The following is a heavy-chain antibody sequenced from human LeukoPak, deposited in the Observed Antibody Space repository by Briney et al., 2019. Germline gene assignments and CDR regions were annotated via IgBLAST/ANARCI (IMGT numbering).Heavy chain of an antibody. CDR2: ISAYNGNT. V-gene: IGHV1-18*01. J-gene: IGHJ4*02. CDR3: ARGRELLWFGELSYYFDY. CDR1: GYTFTSYG. D-gene: IGHD3-10*01. Sequence: ASVKVSCKASGYTFTSYGISWVRQAPGQGLEWMGWISAYNGNTNYAQKLQGRVTMTTDTPTSTAYMELSSLRSEDTAVYYCARGRELLWFGELSYYFDYWGQGTLVTVSS.